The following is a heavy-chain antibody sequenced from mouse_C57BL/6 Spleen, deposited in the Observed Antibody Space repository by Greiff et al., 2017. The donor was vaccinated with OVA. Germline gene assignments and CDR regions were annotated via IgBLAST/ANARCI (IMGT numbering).Heavy chain of an antibody. V-gene: IGHV1-75*01. D-gene: IGHD1-1*01. CDR2: IFPGSGST. Sequence: VQLVESGPELVKPGASVKISCKASGYTFTDYYINWVKQRPGQGLEWIGWIFPGSGSTYYNEKFKGKATLTVDKSSSTAYMLLSSLTSEDSAVYFCARYAGGITTVVEHAMDYWGQGTSVTVSS. CDR1: GYTFTDYY. J-gene: IGHJ4*01. CDR3: ARYAGGITTVVEHAMDY.